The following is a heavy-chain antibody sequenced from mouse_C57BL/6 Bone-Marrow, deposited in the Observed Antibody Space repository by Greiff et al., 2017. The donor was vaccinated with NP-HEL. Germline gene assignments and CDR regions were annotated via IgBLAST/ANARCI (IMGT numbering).Heavy chain of an antibody. CDR1: GFTFSDYG. CDR2: ISSGSSTI. CDR3: ASLWYFDV. V-gene: IGHV5-17*01. Sequence: EVKVVESGGGLVKPGGSLKLSCAASGFTFSDYGMHWVRQAPEKGLEWVAYISSGSSTIYYADTVKGRFTISRDNAKNTLFLQMTSLRSEDTAMYYCASLWYFDVWGTGTTVTVSS. J-gene: IGHJ1*03.